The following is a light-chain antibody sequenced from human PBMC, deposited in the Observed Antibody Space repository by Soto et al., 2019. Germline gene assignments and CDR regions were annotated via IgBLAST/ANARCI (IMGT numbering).Light chain of an antibody. J-gene: IGKJ1*01. CDR2: DTS. Sequence: IVLTQSPATLSLSPGERATLSCRASQSVNSYLAWYQKKPGQAPRLIIYDTSNRATGIPARFSGSGSGTEFTLTISSLQPDDFATYYCQQYNSHWTFGQGTKVDI. CDR1: QSVNSY. CDR3: QQYNSHWT. V-gene: IGKV3-11*01.